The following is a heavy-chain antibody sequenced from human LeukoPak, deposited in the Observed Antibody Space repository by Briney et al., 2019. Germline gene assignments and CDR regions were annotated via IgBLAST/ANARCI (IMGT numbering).Heavy chain of an antibody. J-gene: IGHJ4*02. Sequence: GGSLRLSCAASGFTFTTYGMHWVRQAPGKGLEWVAVLSYDGTNKDYADSVKGRFTISGDNSKNTLYLQMNSLRVEDTAVYYCAKGYLSPNSQSYYFDYWGQGTLVTVSS. CDR3: AKGYLSPNSQSYYFDY. CDR2: LSYDGTNK. V-gene: IGHV3-30*18. D-gene: IGHD2-15*01. CDR1: GFTFTTYG.